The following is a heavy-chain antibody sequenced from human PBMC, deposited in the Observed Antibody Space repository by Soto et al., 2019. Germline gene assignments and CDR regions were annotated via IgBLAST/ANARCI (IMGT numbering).Heavy chain of an antibody. CDR1: GYTFTSYG. CDR3: ARDQAMAQFDY. D-gene: IGHD5-18*01. V-gene: IGHV1-18*01. CDR2: INAYNGNT. Sequence: ASVKVSCKASGYTFTSYGISWVRQAPGQGLEWTGWINAYNGNTKYAQKLQGRVTMTTDTSTSTAYMELRSLRSDDTAVYYCARDQAMAQFDYWGQGTLVTVSS. J-gene: IGHJ4*02.